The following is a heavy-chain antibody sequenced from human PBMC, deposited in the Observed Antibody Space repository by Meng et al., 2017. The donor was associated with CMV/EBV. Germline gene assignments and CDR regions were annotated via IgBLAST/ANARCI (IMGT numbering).Heavy chain of an antibody. D-gene: IGHD3-9*01. CDR1: GFTFSGSA. J-gene: IGHJ4*02. V-gene: IGHV3-73*01. CDR2: IRSKANSYAT. CDR3: TNLNYDT. Sequence: GESLKISCAASGFTFSGSAMHWVRQASGKGLERVGRIRSKANSYATAYAASVKGRFTISRDDSNNTAYLQMASLKTEDTAVYYCTNLNYDTWGQGTLVTVSS.